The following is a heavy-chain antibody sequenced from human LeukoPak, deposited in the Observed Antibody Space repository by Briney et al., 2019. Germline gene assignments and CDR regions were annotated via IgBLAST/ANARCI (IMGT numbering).Heavy chain of an antibody. V-gene: IGHV3-48*03. CDR2: ISSSGSTI. CDR3: ARTVARIGY. D-gene: IGHD4-23*01. Sequence: GGSLRLSCAASGFTFSGYEMNWVRQAPGKGLEWVSHISSSGSTIYYTDSVKGRFTISRDNSKNLLYLQMNSLRAEDTAIYYCARTVARIGYWGQGTLVTVSS. J-gene: IGHJ4*02. CDR1: GFTFSGYE.